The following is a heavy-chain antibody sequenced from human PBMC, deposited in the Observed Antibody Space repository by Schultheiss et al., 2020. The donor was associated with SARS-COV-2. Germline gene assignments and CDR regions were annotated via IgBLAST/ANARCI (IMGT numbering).Heavy chain of an antibody. CDR1: GFTFGDYA. V-gene: IGHV3-23*01. J-gene: IGHJ4*02. D-gene: IGHD5-24*01. CDR3: AKDRNDYNFRALDY. CDR2: ISSSGTII. Sequence: GGSLRLSCTASGFTFGDYAMNWVRQAPGRGLEWVSYISSSGTIIYYADSVKGRFTISRDNSKNTLYLQMNSLRVEDTAVYYCAKDRNDYNFRALDYWGQGTLVTVSS.